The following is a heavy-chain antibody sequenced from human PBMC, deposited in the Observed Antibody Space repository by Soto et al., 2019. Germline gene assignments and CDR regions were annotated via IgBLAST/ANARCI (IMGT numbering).Heavy chain of an antibody. J-gene: IGHJ4*02. Sequence: EVQLVESGGGLVKPGGSLRLSCAASGFTFSSYSMNWVRQAPGKGLEWVSSISSSSRYIYYADSVKGRFTISRDSAENSLCLQMICLRAEETSVYYCARDLRYSRRNHYWGQRPLVTVPS. CDR3: ARDLRYSRRNHY. CDR1: GFTFSSYS. D-gene: IGHD6-13*01. CDR2: ISSSSRYI. V-gene: IGHV3-21*01.